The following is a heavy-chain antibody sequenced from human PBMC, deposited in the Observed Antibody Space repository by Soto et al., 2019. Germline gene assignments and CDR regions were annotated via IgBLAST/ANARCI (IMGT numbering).Heavy chain of an antibody. D-gene: IGHD7-27*01. J-gene: IGHJ2*01. CDR3: ARGPNWGWFFDL. V-gene: IGHV1-46*01. CDR1: RDTFTSYY. Sequence: QVQLVQSGAEVKQPGASAKVSCKAPRDTFTSYYINWVRQAPGQGLEWIGVINPDGGSTVYAQKSQGRVTMTRYTSASTVYMELSSLRSEDTAVYYCARGPNWGWFFDLWGRGTLLAVSS. CDR2: INPDGGST.